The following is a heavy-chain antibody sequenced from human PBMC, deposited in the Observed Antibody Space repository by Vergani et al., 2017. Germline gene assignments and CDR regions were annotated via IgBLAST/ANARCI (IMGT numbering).Heavy chain of an antibody. J-gene: IGHJ4*02. D-gene: IGHD3-9*01. CDR2: INTNTGNP. Sequence: QVQLVQSGSELKKPGASVKVSCEASGYTFTDYAMTWVRQAPGQGLEWMGWINTNTGNPTYAQGFTGRFVFSLDTSVSTAYLQINSLKAEDTAVYYCARDYVSDPDWLFDYWGKGTLVTVSS. CDR1: GYTFTDYA. V-gene: IGHV7-4-1*02. CDR3: ARDYVSDPDWLFDY.